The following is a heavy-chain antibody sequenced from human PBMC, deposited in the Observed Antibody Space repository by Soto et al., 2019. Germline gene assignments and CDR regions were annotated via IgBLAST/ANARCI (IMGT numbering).Heavy chain of an antibody. V-gene: IGHV3-9*01. CDR1: GFTFDDYA. Sequence: EVQLVESGGGLVQPGRSLRLSCAASGFTFDDYAMHWVRQAPGKGLEWVSGISWNSGSIGYADSVKGRFTISRDNAKNSLYLQMNSLRAEDTALYYCAKGSHLGELSLGDYFDYWGQGTLVTVSS. CDR3: AKGSHLGELSLGDYFDY. D-gene: IGHD3-16*02. J-gene: IGHJ4*02. CDR2: ISWNSGSI.